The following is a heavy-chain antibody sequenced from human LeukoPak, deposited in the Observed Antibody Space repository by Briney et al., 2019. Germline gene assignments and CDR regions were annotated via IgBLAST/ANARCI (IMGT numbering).Heavy chain of an antibody. CDR1: GFTFSSHG. CDR2: IWYDGSDE. V-gene: IGHV3-33*01. CDR3: ARDGGYHSSGPFDY. D-gene: IGHD3-22*01. J-gene: IGHJ4*02. Sequence: GGSLRLSSAASGFTFSSHGMHWVRQAPGKGLEWVSIIWYDGSDEYYADSVKGRFTISRDNSKNTLYLQMNSLRAEDTAVYYCARDGGYHSSGPFDYWGQGTLVTVSS.